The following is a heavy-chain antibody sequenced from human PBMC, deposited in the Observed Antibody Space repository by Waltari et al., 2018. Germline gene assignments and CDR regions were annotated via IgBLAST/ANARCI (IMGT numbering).Heavy chain of an antibody. CDR3: ARLYGDYGYYYGMDV. D-gene: IGHD4-17*01. Sequence: EVQLVESGGGLVQPGGSLRLSCAASGFTFSSYSMNWVRQAPGKVLEWVSYISSSSSTIYYADSVKGRFTIARDNAKNSLYLQMNSLRAEDTAVYYCARLYGDYGYYYGMDVWGQGTTVTVSS. CDR1: GFTFSSYS. J-gene: IGHJ6*02. V-gene: IGHV3-48*01. CDR2: ISSSSSTI.